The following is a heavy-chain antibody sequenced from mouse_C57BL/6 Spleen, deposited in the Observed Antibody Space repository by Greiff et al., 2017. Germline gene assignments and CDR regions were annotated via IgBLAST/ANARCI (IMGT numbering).Heavy chain of an antibody. Sequence: QVQLQQSGPELVKPGASVKLSCKASGYTFTSYDINWVKQRPGQGLEWIGWIYPRDGSTKYNEKFKGKATLTVDTSSSTAYMELHSLTSEDSAVYFCARDHYYAAFAYWGQGTLVTVSA. D-gene: IGHD1-2*01. CDR3: ARDHYYAAFAY. CDR1: GYTFTSYD. V-gene: IGHV1-85*01. CDR2: IYPRDGST. J-gene: IGHJ3*01.